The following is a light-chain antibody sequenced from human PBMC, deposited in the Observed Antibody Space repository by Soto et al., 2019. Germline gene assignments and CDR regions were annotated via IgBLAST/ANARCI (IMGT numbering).Light chain of an antibody. CDR1: SIEVGGYNY. Sequence: QSVLTQPPSASGSPGQSVTISCTGTSIEVGGYNYVSWYQQHPGKAPKLMIYEVNLRPSGVPDRFSGSKSDNTASLTVSGLQAEDEADYYCSSYAGSNTVVFGGGTKLTVL. V-gene: IGLV2-8*01. CDR3: SSYAGSNTVV. J-gene: IGLJ2*01. CDR2: EVN.